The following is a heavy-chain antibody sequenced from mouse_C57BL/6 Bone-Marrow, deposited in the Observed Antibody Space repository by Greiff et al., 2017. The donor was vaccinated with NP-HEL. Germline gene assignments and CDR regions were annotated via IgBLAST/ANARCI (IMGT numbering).Heavy chain of an antibody. CDR3: ARYYYSNYGRYFDY. V-gene: IGHV1-81*01. J-gene: IGHJ2*01. CDR2: IYPRSGTT. CDR1: GYTFTSYG. Sequence: VQLQQSGAELARPGASVKLSFQASGYTFTSYGISWVEQRTGRGLEWIGEIYPRSGTTYYNAKLKGKSTLTAAKSSSTSSMELRSLPSEASAVYFCARYYYSNYGRYFDYWGQGTTLTVSA. D-gene: IGHD2-5*01.